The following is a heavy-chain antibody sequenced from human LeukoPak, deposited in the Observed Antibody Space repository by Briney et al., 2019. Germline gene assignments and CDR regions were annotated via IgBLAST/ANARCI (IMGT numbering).Heavy chain of an antibody. CDR1: GFTFSSYG. J-gene: IGHJ6*03. CDR3: AKALKPYCTNGVCYMNYYYMDV. Sequence: GGSLRLSCAASGFTFSSYGMSWVRQAPGKGLEWVSAISGSGGSTYYAASVKGRFTISRDNSKNTLYLQMNSLRAEDTAVYYCAKALKPYCTNGVCYMNYYYMDVWGKGTTVTVSS. D-gene: IGHD2-8*01. CDR2: ISGSGGST. V-gene: IGHV3-23*01.